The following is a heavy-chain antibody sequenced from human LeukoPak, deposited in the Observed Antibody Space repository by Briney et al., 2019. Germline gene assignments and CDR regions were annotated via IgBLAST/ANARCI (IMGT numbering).Heavy chain of an antibody. CDR3: ARVLDTAIVTHNGFYYGMDV. CDR1: GFTFSDYY. CDR2: IFHSGSA. Sequence: GSLRLSCAASGFTFSDYYMSWIRQAPGKGLEWIGSIFHSGSAYYNPSLKSRVTIPIDTSKNQFSLKLSSVTAADTAVYYCARVLDTAIVTHNGFYYGMDVWGQGTTVTVSS. V-gene: IGHV4-38-2*01. J-gene: IGHJ6*02. D-gene: IGHD5-18*01.